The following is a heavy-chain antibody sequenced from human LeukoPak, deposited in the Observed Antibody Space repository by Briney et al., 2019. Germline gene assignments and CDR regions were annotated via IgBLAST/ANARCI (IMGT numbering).Heavy chain of an antibody. V-gene: IGHV3-21*05. CDR2: ISSSSSYT. CDR3: ARVVYGGNSDEDY. Sequence: GGSLRLSCAASRFTFSSYSMNWVRQAPGKGLEWVSYISSSSSYTNYADSVKGRFTISRDNAKNSLYLQMNSLRAEDTAVYHCARVVYGGNSDEDYWGQGTLVTVSS. J-gene: IGHJ4*02. CDR1: RFTFSSYS. D-gene: IGHD4-23*01.